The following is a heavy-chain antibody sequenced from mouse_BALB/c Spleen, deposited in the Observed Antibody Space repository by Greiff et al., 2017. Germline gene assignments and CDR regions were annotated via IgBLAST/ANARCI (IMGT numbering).Heavy chain of an antibody. Sequence: EVQLQQSGPSLVKPSQTLSLTCSVTGDSITSGYWNWIRKFPGNKLEYMGYISYSGSTYYNPSLKSRISITRDTSKNQYYLQLNSVTTEDTATYYCARYRGQLGGNYFDYWCQGTTLTVSS. D-gene: IGHD3-2*01. V-gene: IGHV3-8*02. J-gene: IGHJ2*01. CDR1: GDSITSGY. CDR3: ARYRGQLGGNYFDY. CDR2: ISYSGST.